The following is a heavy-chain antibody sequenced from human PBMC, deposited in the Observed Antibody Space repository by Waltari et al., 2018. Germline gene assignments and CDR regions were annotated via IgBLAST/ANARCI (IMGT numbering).Heavy chain of an antibody. V-gene: IGHV1-2*02. CDR3: ARKKRPIVEVATAPYYFDY. D-gene: IGHD2-15*01. CDR1: GYTFSGNY. CDR2: INPNSGAT. J-gene: IGHJ4*02. Sequence: QVQLVQSGAEVKKPGASVKVSCKASGYTFSGNYMHWVRQAPGQGLEWMGWINPNSGATNYAQKFQGRVTMTRDTSISTAYMELSRLRSDDTAVYYCARKKRPIVEVATAPYYFDYWGQGTLVTVSS.